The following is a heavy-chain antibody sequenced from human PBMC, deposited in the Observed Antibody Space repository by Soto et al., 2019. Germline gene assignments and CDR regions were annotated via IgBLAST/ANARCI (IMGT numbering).Heavy chain of an antibody. V-gene: IGHV4-31*03. CDR3: ARVPSYCSGGSCYLAYNWFDP. Sequence: NPSETLSLTCTVSGGSISSGGYYWSWIRQHPGKCLEWIGYIYYSGSTYYNPSLKSRVTISVDTSKNQFSLKLSSVTAADTAVYYCARVPSYCSGGSCYLAYNWFDPWGQGTLVTVYS. CDR2: IYYSGST. D-gene: IGHD2-15*01. J-gene: IGHJ5*02. CDR1: GGSISSGGYY.